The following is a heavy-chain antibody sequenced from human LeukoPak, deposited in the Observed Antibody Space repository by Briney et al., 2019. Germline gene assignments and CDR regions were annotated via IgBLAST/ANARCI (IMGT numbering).Heavy chain of an antibody. CDR1: GGTFSSYA. CDR3: AYGPGYWNNDAFDI. V-gene: IGHV1-69*05. CDR2: IIPIFGTA. D-gene: IGHD1/OR15-1a*01. Sequence: SVTVSCKASGGTFSSYAISWVRQAPGQGLEWMGRIIPIFGTANYAQKFQGRVTITTDESTSPAYMELSRLRPDDTAVYYCAYGPGYWNNDAFDIWGQGTMVTVSS. J-gene: IGHJ3*02.